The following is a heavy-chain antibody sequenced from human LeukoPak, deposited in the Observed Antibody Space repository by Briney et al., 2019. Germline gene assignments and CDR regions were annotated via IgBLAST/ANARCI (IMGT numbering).Heavy chain of an antibody. CDR2: IYSGGYT. CDR1: GFTVSSTY. J-gene: IGHJ4*02. CDR3: ARGRPAHYFDS. D-gene: IGHD6-6*01. Sequence: GGSLGLSCAASGFTVSSTYLTWVRQAPGKGLEWLSVIYSGGYTYYADSVKGRFFISRDISENMVYLQMNSLSVEDTAVYFCARGRPAHYFDSWGPRTLVTVS. V-gene: IGHV3-66*01.